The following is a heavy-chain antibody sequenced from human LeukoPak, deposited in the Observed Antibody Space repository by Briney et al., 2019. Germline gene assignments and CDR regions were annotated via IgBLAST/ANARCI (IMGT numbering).Heavy chain of an antibody. D-gene: IGHD2-2*01. V-gene: IGHV1-46*01. J-gene: IGHJ5*02. CDR1: GYTFTSYY. CDR2: INPNGGST. Sequence: GASVKVSCKASGYTFTSYYMHWVRQAPGQGLEWMGIINPNGGSTSYAQKFQGRVTMTRDTSTSTVYMELSSLRSEDTAVYYCARDSEVESSSYYGWFDPWGQGTLVTVSS. CDR3: ARDSEVESSSYYGWFDP.